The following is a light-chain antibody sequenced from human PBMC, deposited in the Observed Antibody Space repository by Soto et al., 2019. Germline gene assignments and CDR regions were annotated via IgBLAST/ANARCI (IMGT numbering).Light chain of an antibody. CDR2: EVS. Sequence: QSALTQSPSASGSPGQSVTISCTGTSSDVGAYKYVSWYQQHPGKAPKLMIYEVSKRPSGVPDRFSGSKSGNTASLTVTGLQAEDEADYYCSSYAGSSTWVFGGGTKLTVL. V-gene: IGLV2-8*01. CDR1: SSDVGAYKY. CDR3: SSYAGSSTWV. J-gene: IGLJ3*02.